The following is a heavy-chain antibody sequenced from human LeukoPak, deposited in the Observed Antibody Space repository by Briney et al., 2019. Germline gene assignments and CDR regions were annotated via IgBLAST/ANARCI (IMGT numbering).Heavy chain of an antibody. CDR3: ARYGSGTYPRFDY. J-gene: IGHJ4*02. CDR1: GGSISGYY. D-gene: IGHD3-10*01. CDR2: IYNSGST. Sequence: SETLSLTCTVSGGSISGYYWSWIRQSPGKGLEWIAYIYNSGSTNYNPSLQSRVTISVDTSKNQFSLDLSSVTAADTAVYYCARYGSGTYPRFDYWGQGTLVTVSS. V-gene: IGHV4-59*08.